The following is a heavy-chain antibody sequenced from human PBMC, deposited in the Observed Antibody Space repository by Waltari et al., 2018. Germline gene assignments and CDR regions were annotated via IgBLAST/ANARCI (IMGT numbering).Heavy chain of an antibody. Sequence: EVQLVESGGDLVQPGGSLRLSCLASGFTLSDYWLYWVPQAPGKGLVWDSRIKCAGSEPSNADSVKGRFTISRDNAKNTLFLQMNSLTAEDTAVYYCARVLERSAYPDEYFNHWGQGTLVSVSP. CDR1: GFTLSDYW. J-gene: IGHJ1*01. V-gene: IGHV3-74*01. CDR2: IKCAGSEP. D-gene: IGHD3-16*01. CDR3: ARVLERSAYPDEYFNH.